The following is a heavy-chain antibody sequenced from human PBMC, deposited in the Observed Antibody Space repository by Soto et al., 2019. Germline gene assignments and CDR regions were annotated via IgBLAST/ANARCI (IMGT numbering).Heavy chain of an antibody. CDR1: GYIFTKYG. CDR2: ISAYNGNT. D-gene: IGHD4-17*01. CDR3: ARDVPTVTTGGPDY. Sequence: QVQLVQSGAEVKKPGASVKVSCKASGYIFTKYGISWVRQAPGQGLEWMGWISAYNGNTNYAQKLQGRVTMTTDTSTSTAYMELMSLPSDDTAVYYCARDVPTVTTGGPDYWGQGSLVTVSS. V-gene: IGHV1-18*01. J-gene: IGHJ4*02.